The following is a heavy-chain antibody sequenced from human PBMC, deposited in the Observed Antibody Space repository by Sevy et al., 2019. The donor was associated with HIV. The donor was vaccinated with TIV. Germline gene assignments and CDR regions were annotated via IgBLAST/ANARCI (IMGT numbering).Heavy chain of an antibody. Sequence: GGSLRLSCTASGFTFSSYDMNWVRQAPGKGLEWVSAISGSGGSTYYADSVKGRFTISRDNSKNTLYLQMNSLRAEDTAVYYCAKDPGQWLEKYFDYWGQGTLVTVSS. D-gene: IGHD6-19*01. CDR2: ISGSGGST. V-gene: IGHV3-23*01. CDR1: GFTFSSYD. CDR3: AKDPGQWLEKYFDY. J-gene: IGHJ4*02.